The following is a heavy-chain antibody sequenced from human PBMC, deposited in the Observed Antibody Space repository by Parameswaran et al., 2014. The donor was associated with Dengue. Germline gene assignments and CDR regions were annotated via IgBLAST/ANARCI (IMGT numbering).Heavy chain of an antibody. CDR3: ARSLGSIAARPAYYYYYYGMDV. CDR2: IIPILGIA. J-gene: IGHJ6*02. Sequence: SWVRQAPGQGLEWMGGIIPILGIANYAQKFQGRVTITADKSTSTAYMELSSLRSEDTAVYYCARSLGSIAARPAYYYYYYGMDVWGQGTTVTVSS. V-gene: IGHV1-69*10. D-gene: IGHD6-6*01.